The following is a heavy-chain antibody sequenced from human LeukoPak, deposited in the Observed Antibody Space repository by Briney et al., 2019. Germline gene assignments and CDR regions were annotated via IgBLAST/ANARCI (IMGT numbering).Heavy chain of an antibody. Sequence: GGSLRLSCAASGFTVSSDYMSWVRQAPGKGLEWVSISYSGGSTYYADSVKGRFNISRDNSKNTLYLQMKSLRAEDTAVYYCARAVDSSGYYRPAWVAYYYHYWGQGTLVTVSS. CDR2: SYSGGST. CDR1: GFTVSSDY. D-gene: IGHD3-22*01. J-gene: IGHJ4*02. CDR3: ARAVDSSGYYRPAWVAYYYHY. V-gene: IGHV3-66*01.